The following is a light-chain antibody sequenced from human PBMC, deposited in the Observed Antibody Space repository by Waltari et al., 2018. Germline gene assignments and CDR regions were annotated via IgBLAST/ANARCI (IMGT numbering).Light chain of an antibody. V-gene: IGLV2-14*03. J-gene: IGLJ2*01. CDR1: SSDIGPYYY. Sequence: QSALPQPASVSGSPGQSITISCTGTSSDIGPYYYVAWYQQHPGKAPKLIIYDVSGRPSGISDRFSGSKSGNTASLTISGLQADDEAFYYCSSYETSNIVVFGGGTKLTVL. CDR2: DVS. CDR3: SSYETSNIVV.